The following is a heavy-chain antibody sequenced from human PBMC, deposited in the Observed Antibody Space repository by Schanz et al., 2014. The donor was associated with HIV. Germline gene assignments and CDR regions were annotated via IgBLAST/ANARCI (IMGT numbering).Heavy chain of an antibody. D-gene: IGHD1-26*01. J-gene: IGHJ6*02. CDR3: ARGEVPLLFLDV. CDR1: GYTFTSYG. CDR2: ISAYNGNT. V-gene: IGHV1-18*01. Sequence: QVQREKYGEEAKKKGAKVKFSCKASGYTFTSYGISWVRQAPGQGLEWRGWISAYNGNTNYAQKSQGRVTMTTDTSTSTAYMELRSLRSDDTAVYYCARGEVPLLFLDVWGQGTTVTVS.